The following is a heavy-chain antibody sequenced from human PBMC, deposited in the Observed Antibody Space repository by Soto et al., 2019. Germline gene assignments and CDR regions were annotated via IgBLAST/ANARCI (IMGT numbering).Heavy chain of an antibody. Sequence: GSLRLSCAASGFTFSSYAMHWVRQAPGKGLEWVAVISYDGSNKYYADSVKGRFTISRDNSKNTLYLQMNSLRAEDTAVYYCARDFGKQGIDYWGQGTLVTVSS. D-gene: IGHD3-16*01. CDR2: ISYDGSNK. V-gene: IGHV3-30-3*01. J-gene: IGHJ4*02. CDR1: GFTFSSYA. CDR3: ARDFGKQGIDY.